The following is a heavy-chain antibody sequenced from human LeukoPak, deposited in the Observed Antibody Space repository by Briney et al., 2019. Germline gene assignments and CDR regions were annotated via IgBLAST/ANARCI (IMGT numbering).Heavy chain of an antibody. D-gene: IGHD3-10*01. CDR2: MNPNSGNT. V-gene: IGHV1-8*01. Sequence: GASVKVSCKASGYTFTSNDINWVRQATGQGLEWMGWMNPNSGNTWYAQKFQGRVTMTRDTSTSTVYMELSSLRSEDTAVYYCARGGVRPIDYWGQGTLVTVSS. CDR1: GYTFTSND. J-gene: IGHJ4*02. CDR3: ARGGVRPIDY.